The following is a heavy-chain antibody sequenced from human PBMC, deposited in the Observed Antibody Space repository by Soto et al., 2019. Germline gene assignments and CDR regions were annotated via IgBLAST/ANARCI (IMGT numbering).Heavy chain of an antibody. CDR1: GGSLSSAYYH. V-gene: IGHV4-30-4*08. D-gene: IGHD2-21*02. CDR3: AREDDGGDSLDV. Sequence: TPSPPCTVSGGSLSSAYYHWTWIRQSPGKGLEWIGYIHHSGSILYNPSLKSRVTISVDTSKNQFSLHLTSVTAADTAVYFCAREDDGGDSLDVWGQGTTVTV. CDR2: IHHSGSI. J-gene: IGHJ6*02.